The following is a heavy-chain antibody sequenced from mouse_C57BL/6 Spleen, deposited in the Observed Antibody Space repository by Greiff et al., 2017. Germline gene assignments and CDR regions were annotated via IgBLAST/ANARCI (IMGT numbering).Heavy chain of an antibody. CDR3: ARKGAQALFDY. Sequence: QVQLQQPGAELVKPGASVKLSCKASGYTFTSYWMQWVKQRPGQGLEWIGEIDPSDSYTNYNQKFKGKATLTVDTSSSTAYMQLSSLTSEDSAVYYCARKGAQALFDYWGQGTTLTVSS. J-gene: IGHJ2*01. CDR1: GYTFTSYW. V-gene: IGHV1-50*01. D-gene: IGHD3-2*02. CDR2: IDPSDSYT.